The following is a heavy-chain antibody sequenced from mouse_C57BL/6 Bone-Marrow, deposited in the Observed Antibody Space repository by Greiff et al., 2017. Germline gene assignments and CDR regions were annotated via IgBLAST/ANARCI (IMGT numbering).Heavy chain of an antibody. CDR1: GYSFTDYY. Sequence: EVQLQESGPELVQPGASVKISCKASGYSFTDYYMNWVKQSNGKSLEWIGVINPNYGTTSYNQKFKGKATLTVDQSSSTAYMQLNSLTSEDSAVYYCARFITTVVAHWYFDVWGTGTTVTVSS. J-gene: IGHJ1*03. D-gene: IGHD1-1*01. CDR3: ARFITTVVAHWYFDV. CDR2: INPNYGTT. V-gene: IGHV1-39*01.